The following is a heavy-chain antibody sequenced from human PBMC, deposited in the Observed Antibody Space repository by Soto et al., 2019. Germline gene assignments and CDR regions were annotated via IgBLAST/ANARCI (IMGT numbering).Heavy chain of an antibody. Sequence: QVQLVQSGAEVKKPGSSVRVSCKASGTIFSSYTISWVRQAPGQGLEWMGRIIPILGETNSAQKFQGRVTLTADKSTKTAYMELKRLRLEDTALYYCARGLGGRMDDWGQGATVTVSS. CDR3: ARGLGGRMDD. V-gene: IGHV1-69*08. J-gene: IGHJ6*02. D-gene: IGHD3-16*01. CDR1: GTIFSSYT. CDR2: IIPILGET.